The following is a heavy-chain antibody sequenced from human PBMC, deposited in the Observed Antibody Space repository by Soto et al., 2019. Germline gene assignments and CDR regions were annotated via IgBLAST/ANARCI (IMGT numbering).Heavy chain of an antibody. CDR1: GFTFSNYG. D-gene: IGHD3-9*01. CDR3: ARTYYDVLTGFGWYLDL. J-gene: IGHJ2*01. Sequence: QVQLVESGGGVVQPGRSLRLSCAASGFTFSNYGMHWVRQAPGRGLEWVAFIWYDGNNRYHADSVKGRFTISRANSKNTLYLQMNSLRAEDTAVYYCARTYYDVLTGFGWYLDLWCRGTLVTVSS. CDR2: IWYDGNNR. V-gene: IGHV3-33*03.